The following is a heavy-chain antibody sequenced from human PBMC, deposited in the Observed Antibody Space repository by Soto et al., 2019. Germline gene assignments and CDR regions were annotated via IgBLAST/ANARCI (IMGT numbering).Heavy chain of an antibody. Sequence: QVQLVQSGAEVRKPGGSVKVSCKASGYTFSAYYMYWVRQTPRHGLEWMGGINTDSGDTHYAQKFQGRVTMTRDTSIGTAYMELTSLTSDDTAVDYCARYPSGGGAPYYFDFWGRGTLVTVSS. CDR2: INTDSGDT. CDR3: ARYPSGGGAPYYFDF. V-gene: IGHV1-2*02. J-gene: IGHJ4*02. CDR1: GYTFSAYY. D-gene: IGHD3-16*01.